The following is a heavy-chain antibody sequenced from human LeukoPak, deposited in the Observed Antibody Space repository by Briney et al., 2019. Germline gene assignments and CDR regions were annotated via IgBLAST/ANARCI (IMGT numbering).Heavy chain of an antibody. V-gene: IGHV3-21*01. D-gene: IGHD7-27*01. CDR1: GFTLRSYT. J-gene: IGHJ3*02. CDR2: IGISSNKI. CDR3: AKTGDDAFDI. Sequence: PGGSLRVSCAASGFTLRSYTMNWVRQAPGKGLEWVSSIGISSNKIYYADSVKGRFIISRDNAKNSLYLQMNSLRAEDTAVYYCAKTGDDAFDIWGQGTMVTVSS.